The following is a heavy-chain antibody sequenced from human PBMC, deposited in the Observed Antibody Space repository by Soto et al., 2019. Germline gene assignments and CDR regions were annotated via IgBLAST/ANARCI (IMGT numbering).Heavy chain of an antibody. CDR3: VRSRCGGDCLQAYSSHSYYGLDV. V-gene: IGHV2-5*02. J-gene: IGHJ6*02. D-gene: IGHD2-21*02. CDR2: IYWDDDK. CDR1: GFSLSTTGVG. Sequence: QITLKESGPTLVKPTQPLTLTCSFSGFSLSTTGVGVGWIRQPPGKALEWLALIYWDDDKRYNPSLNSRLTITKDTSKNQGGRAMTNMDPVDTATDYCVRSRCGGDCLQAYSSHSYYGLDVWGQGTTVTVSS.